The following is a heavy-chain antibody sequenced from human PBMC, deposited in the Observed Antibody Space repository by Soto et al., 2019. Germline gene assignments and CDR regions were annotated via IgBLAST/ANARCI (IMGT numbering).Heavy chain of an antibody. J-gene: IGHJ6*02. CDR3: AREELRFLEWSIPDYGMDV. V-gene: IGHV1-2*04. Sequence: ASVKVSCKASGYTFTGYYMHWVRQAPGQGLEWMGWVNPNSGGTNYAQKFQGWVTMTRDTSISTAYMELSRLRSDDTAVYYCAREELRFLEWSIPDYGMDVWGQGSTVTVSS. D-gene: IGHD3-3*01. CDR1: GYTFTGYY. CDR2: VNPNSGGT.